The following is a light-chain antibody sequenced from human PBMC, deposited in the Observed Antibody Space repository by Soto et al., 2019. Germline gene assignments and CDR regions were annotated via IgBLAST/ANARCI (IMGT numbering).Light chain of an antibody. CDR1: QSIGTY. CDR2: DAS. V-gene: IGKV3-11*01. CDR3: QQRSGWPS. J-gene: IGKJ2*01. Sequence: EVVLTQSPDTLSLSPGERATLSCWASQSIGTYLAWYQHKLGQAPRLLIYDASNRATGIPARFSGSGSGTVFTLTINSLEPEDFAVYYCQQRSGWPSFGQGTKLEIK.